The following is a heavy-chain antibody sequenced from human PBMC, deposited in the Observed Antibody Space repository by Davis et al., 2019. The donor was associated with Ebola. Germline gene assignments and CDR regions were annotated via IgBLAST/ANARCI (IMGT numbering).Heavy chain of an antibody. V-gene: IGHV3-74*01. CDR1: EFTLSTYW. D-gene: IGHD6-25*01. Sequence: HTGGSLRLSCPASEFTLSTYWMHWVRQGPGKGLAWVAHINSDGSSISYADSVKGRFTVSRDNAKHTLYLEMHSLRDEDTAVYYCATRRLPLDYRGQGTLVTVSS. CDR2: INSDGSSI. CDR3: ATRRLPLDY. J-gene: IGHJ4*02.